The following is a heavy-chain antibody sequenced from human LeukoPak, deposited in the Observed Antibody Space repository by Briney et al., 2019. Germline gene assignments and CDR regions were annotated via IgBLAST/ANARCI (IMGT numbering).Heavy chain of an antibody. CDR1: GFTFSSYS. CDR3: ARDHLYGSGSYYNPYWFDP. D-gene: IGHD3-10*01. CDR2: ISSSSSYI. J-gene: IGHJ5*02. V-gene: IGHV3-21*01. Sequence: GGSLRLSCAASGFTFSSYSMNWVRQAPGKGLEWVSSISSSSSYIHYADSVKGRFTISRDNAKNSLYLQMNSLRAEDTAVYYCARDHLYGSGSYYNPYWFDPWGQGTLVTVSS.